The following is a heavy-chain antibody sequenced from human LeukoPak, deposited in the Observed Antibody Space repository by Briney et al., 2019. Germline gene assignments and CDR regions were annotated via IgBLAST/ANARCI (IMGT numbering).Heavy chain of an antibody. Sequence: APVRVSCKASGYTFTDYYMHWVRQAPGQGLEWMGWINPNSGGTNYAQRFQGRVTMTRDTSDRTVYMELSSLRSDDKALYYCARGDGSAPNYFYYWGQGTLVTVSS. CDR2: INPNSGGT. CDR3: ARGDGSAPNYFYY. CDR1: GYTFTDYY. V-gene: IGHV1-2*02. J-gene: IGHJ4*02. D-gene: IGHD3-10*01.